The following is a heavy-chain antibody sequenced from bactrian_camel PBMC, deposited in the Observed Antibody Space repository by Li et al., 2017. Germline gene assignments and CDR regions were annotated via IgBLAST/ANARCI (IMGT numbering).Heavy chain of an antibody. J-gene: IGHJ4*01. Sequence: HVQLVESGGGSVQAGRSLKLSCAASGYIFGSCGMGWYRQAPGKEREGVGTVYTGGGTAYYADSVKGRFTISRDNARNTVYLQLYSLKTEDSAMYYCETYQGERRSAGGTQVTVS. D-gene: IGHD6*01. CDR2: VYTGGGTA. V-gene: IGHV3S54*01. CDR1: GYIFGSCG.